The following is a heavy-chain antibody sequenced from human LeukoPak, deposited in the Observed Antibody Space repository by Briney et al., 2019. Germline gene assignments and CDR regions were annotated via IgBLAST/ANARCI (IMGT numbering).Heavy chain of an antibody. J-gene: IGHJ4*02. CDR2: IYHSGST. V-gene: IGHV4-30-2*01. Sequence: PSETLSLTCAVSGGSISSGGYSWSWIRQPPGKGLEWIGYIYHSGSTYYNPSLKSRATISVDRSKNQFSLKLSSVTAADTAVYYCARGSSGSSSWYVSYWGQGTLVTVSS. D-gene: IGHD6-13*01. CDR3: ARGSSGSSSWYVSY. CDR1: GGSISSGGYS.